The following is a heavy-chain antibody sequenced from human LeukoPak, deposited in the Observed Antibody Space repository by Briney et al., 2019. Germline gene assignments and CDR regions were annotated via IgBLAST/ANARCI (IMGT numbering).Heavy chain of an antibody. CDR2: IIPILGIA. J-gene: IGHJ6*02. V-gene: IGHV1-69*04. CDR3: ARDPRWYNWHDPHHYYYGMDV. CDR1: GCTFSSYA. Sequence: SVKVSRKASGCTFSSYAIIGVRQAPGQGLEWMGRIIPILGIANYAQKFQGRVTITADKSTSTAYMEMSSLRSEDTAVYYCARDPRWYNWHDPHHYYYGMDVWGQGPTVTVSS. D-gene: IGHD1-1*01.